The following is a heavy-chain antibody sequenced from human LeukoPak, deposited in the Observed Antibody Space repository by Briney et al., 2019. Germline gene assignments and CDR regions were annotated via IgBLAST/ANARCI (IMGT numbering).Heavy chain of an antibody. Sequence: MSSETLSLTCTVSRGSVSSSTYYWSWVRQPPGKGLEWIASIYYTGSTYYNLSLKSRVTISLDMSKNEFFLTMTSVTAADTAVYFCTAEKNGSPHYWGQGTQVTVSS. D-gene: IGHD2-8*01. J-gene: IGHJ4*02. CDR3: TAEKNGSPHY. CDR2: IYYTGST. V-gene: IGHV4-39*07. CDR1: RGSVSSSTYY.